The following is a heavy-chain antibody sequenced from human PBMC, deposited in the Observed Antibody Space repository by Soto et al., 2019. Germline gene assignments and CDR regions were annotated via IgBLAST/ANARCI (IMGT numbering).Heavy chain of an antibody. CDR3: ARHSSGGYLVR. Sequence: QVQLQESGPGLVKPSETLSLTCTISGGSISGYYWAWVRQSPRKGLEWIGYIYYTGSNNYNYNPSLHSRVSMSVDTAKNQFSLKLSSVTAADSAVYYCARHSSGGYLVRWGQGTLVTVPS. D-gene: IGHD6-19*01. CDR2: IYYTGSNNY. V-gene: IGHV4-59*08. CDR1: GGSISGYY. J-gene: IGHJ4*02.